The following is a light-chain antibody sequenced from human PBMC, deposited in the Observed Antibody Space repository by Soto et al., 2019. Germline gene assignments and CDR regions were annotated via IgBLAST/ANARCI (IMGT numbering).Light chain of an antibody. Sequence: EIVLTQSPGTLSLSPGERATLSCRASQSVSSSYLAWYQQKPGQAPRLLIYGASSRATGIPDRFSGSGSVTDFTLTISRLEPEDFAVYFCQQYGNSPPFTFGQGTKVEIK. CDR1: QSVSSSY. V-gene: IGKV3-20*01. CDR3: QQYGNSPPFT. CDR2: GAS. J-gene: IGKJ2*01.